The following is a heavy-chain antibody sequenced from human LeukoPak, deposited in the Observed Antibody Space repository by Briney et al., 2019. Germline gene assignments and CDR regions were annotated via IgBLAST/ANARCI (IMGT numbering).Heavy chain of an antibody. Sequence: PSGTLSLTCAVSGGSISSSNWWSWVRQPPGKGLEWIGEIYHSGSTNYNPSLKSRVTISVDKSKNQFSLKLSSVTAADTAVYYCARWAYEPSSTSSSLTPYYFDYWGQGTLVTVSS. CDR1: GGSISSSNW. V-gene: IGHV4-4*02. J-gene: IGHJ4*02. CDR2: IYHSGST. CDR3: ARWAYEPSSTSSSLTPYYFDY. D-gene: IGHD2-2*01.